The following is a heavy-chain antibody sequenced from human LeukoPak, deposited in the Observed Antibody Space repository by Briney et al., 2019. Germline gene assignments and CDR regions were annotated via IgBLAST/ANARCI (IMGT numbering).Heavy chain of an antibody. V-gene: IGHV4-34*01. D-gene: IGHD1-26*01. CDR3: ARGLGSIAGATASDY. Sequence: SETLSFTCAVYGGSFSDYYWTWIRQPPGKGLEWIGEINHSGSTNYNPSLKSRVTISVDTSKNQFSLKLRSVTAADTAVYYCARGLGSIAGATASDYWGQGTLVTVSS. CDR1: GGSFSDYY. J-gene: IGHJ4*02. CDR2: INHSGST.